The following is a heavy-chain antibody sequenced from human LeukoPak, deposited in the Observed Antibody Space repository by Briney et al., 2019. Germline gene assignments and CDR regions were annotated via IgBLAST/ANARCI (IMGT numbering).Heavy chain of an antibody. Sequence: GGSLRLSCAASGFTFSDYYMSWIRQAPGKGLEWVSYISSSGSTIYYADSVKGRFTISRDNAKNSLYLQMNSLRAEDTAVYYCARGDCSGGSCYLSLTTIDYWGQGTLVTVSS. V-gene: IGHV3-11*04. CDR1: GFTFSDYY. CDR3: ARGDCSGGSCYLSLTTIDY. CDR2: ISSSGSTI. J-gene: IGHJ4*02. D-gene: IGHD2-15*01.